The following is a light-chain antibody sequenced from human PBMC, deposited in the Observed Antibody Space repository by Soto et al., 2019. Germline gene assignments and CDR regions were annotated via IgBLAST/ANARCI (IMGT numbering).Light chain of an antibody. Sequence: SYELTQPPSVSVAPGDTARITCGGNNIGSKSVHWYQQKPGQAPVVVTYYDSDRPSGMPERFSGSNSGNTATLTISGVEAGDEADYYCQVWDIVTDVVFGGGTQLTVL. CDR3: QVWDIVTDVV. CDR2: YDS. J-gene: IGLJ3*02. CDR1: NIGSKS. V-gene: IGLV3-21*04.